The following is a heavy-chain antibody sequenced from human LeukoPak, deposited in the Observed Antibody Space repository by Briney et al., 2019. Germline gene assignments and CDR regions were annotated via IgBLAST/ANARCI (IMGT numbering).Heavy chain of an antibody. CDR1: GGSISSSSYY. J-gene: IGHJ4*02. CDR3: ARRRQWLESRNFDY. Sequence: SETLSLTCTVSGGSISSSSYYWGWIRQPPGKGLEWIGSIYYSRSNYYNPSLKSRVTIPVDTYKNQYSPKQSPRTAADTAVYYCARRRQWLESRNFDYWGQGTLVTVSS. D-gene: IGHD6-19*01. CDR2: IYYSRSN. V-gene: IGHV4-39*01.